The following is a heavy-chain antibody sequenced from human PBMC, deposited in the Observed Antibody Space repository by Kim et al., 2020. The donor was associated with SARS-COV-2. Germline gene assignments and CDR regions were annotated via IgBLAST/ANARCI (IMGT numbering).Heavy chain of an antibody. J-gene: IGHJ4*02. CDR2: IWYDGSNK. Sequence: GGSLRLSCAASGFTFSSYGMHWVRQAPGKGLEWVAVIWYDGSNKYYADSVKGRFTISRDNSKNTLYLQMNSLRAEDTAVYYCARDKSYYDILTGYPYYFDYWGQGTLVTVSS. CDR1: GFTFSSYG. D-gene: IGHD3-9*01. V-gene: IGHV3-33*01. CDR3: ARDKSYYDILTGYPYYFDY.